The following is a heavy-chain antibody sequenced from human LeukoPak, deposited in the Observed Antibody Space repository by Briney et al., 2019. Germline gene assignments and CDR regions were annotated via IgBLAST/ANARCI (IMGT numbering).Heavy chain of an antibody. J-gene: IGHJ4*02. CDR3: ARGAQWVLDY. Sequence: PGGSLRLPCAASGFIFSNYEINWVRQAPGEGLEWVSYISTSGNDIYYADSVKGRFTISRDNAKNSLYLQLNSLRADDTAVYYCARGAQWVLDYWGQGTLVTVSS. D-gene: IGHD1-26*01. CDR2: ISTSGNDI. V-gene: IGHV3-48*03. CDR1: GFIFSNYE.